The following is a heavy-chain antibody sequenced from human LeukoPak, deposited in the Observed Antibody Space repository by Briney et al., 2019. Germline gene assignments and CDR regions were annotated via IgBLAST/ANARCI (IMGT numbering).Heavy chain of an antibody. V-gene: IGHV1-18*01. J-gene: IGHJ4*02. D-gene: IGHD2-2*01. CDR1: GYTFTSYG. CDR3: ARVNIVVVPAAIDGEDY. Sequence: ASVKVSCKASGYTFTSYGISWVRQAPGQGLEWMGWISAYNGNTNYAQKLQGRVTMTTDTSTSTAYMELRSLRSDDTAVYYCARVNIVVVPAAIDGEDYWGQGTLVTVSS. CDR2: ISAYNGNT.